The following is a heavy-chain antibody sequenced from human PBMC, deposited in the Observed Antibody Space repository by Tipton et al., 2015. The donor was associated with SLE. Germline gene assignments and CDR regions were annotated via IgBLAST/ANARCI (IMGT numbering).Heavy chain of an antibody. V-gene: IGHV4-39*07. CDR2: IYYSGST. D-gene: IGHD3-16*01. CDR3: ASPGLGDY. Sequence: TLSLTCTVSGGSISSSSYYWGWIRQPPGKGLEWIGSIYYSGSTYYNPSLKSRVTISVDTSKNQFSLKLSSVTAADTAVYYCASPGLGDYWGQGTLVTVSS. J-gene: IGHJ4*02. CDR1: GGSISSSSYY.